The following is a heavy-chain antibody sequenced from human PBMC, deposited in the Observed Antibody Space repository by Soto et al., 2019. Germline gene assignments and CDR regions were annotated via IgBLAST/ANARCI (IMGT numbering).Heavy chain of an antibody. Sequence: PGGSLRLSCAASGFSFSTYNMDWVRQAPGKGPEWIAYISTTSFTIYYADSVKGRFTISRDNDRNSLYLEMNSLRDEDTAVYYCARTSARALRAYFDSWGQGTLVTVSS. V-gene: IGHV3-48*02. J-gene: IGHJ4*02. CDR2: ISTTSFTI. CDR3: ARTSARALRAYFDS. CDR1: GFSFSTYN.